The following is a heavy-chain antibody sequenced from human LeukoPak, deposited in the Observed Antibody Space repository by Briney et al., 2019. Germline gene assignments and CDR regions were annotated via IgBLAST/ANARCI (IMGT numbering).Heavy chain of an antibody. D-gene: IGHD6-19*01. V-gene: IGHV1-2*02. CDR2: INPNSGGT. CDR3: ARDGGYSSGWLDY. CDR1: GYTFTGYY. J-gene: IGHJ4*02. Sequence: ASVKVSCKASGYTFTGYYMHWVRQVPGQGLEWMGWINPNSGGTNYAQKLQGRVTMTTDTSTSTAYMELRSLRSDDTAVYYCARDGGYSSGWLDYWGQGTLVTASS.